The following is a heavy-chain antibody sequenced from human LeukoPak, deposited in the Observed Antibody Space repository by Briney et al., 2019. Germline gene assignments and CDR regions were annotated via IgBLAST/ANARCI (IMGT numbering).Heavy chain of an antibody. CDR2: IYYSGST. D-gene: IGHD4-17*01. J-gene: IGHJ5*02. CDR1: GGSISSGDYY. Sequence: SETLSLTCTVSGGSISSGDYYWSWIRQPPGKGLEWIGYIYYSGSTYYNPSLKSRVTISVDTSKNQFSLKLSSVTAADTAVYYCARFGTTVTYNWFDPWGQGTLVTVSS. CDR3: ARFGTTVTYNWFDP. V-gene: IGHV4-30-4*01.